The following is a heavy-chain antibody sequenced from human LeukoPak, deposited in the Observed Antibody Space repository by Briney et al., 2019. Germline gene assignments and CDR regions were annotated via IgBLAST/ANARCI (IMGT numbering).Heavy chain of an antibody. V-gene: IGHV1-8*01. CDR2: MSPNSGNT. J-gene: IGHJ4*02. D-gene: IGHD7-27*01. CDR1: GYTFTSYD. Sequence: ASVKVSCKASGYTFTSYDINWVRRTGQGLEWMGWMSPNSGNTSYAQKFQGRVTMTRDTSISTAYMELSSLRSEDTAVYSCARGPPNWGFDYWGQGTLVTVSS. CDR3: ARGPPNWGFDY.